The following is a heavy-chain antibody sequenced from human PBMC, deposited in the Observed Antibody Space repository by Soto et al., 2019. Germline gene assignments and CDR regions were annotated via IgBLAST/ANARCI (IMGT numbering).Heavy chain of an antibody. Sequence: EVQLLESGGGLVQPGGSHRLYCAGSGFTFASYAMTWVRQAPGKGLEWVSTIASNGVTTYYADSVKGRFTISRDSYKNALYLQMNSLRAEDSAFYYCAKDWIRDTCTTDGCFGNWGQGTLVTVSS. CDR3: AKDWIRDTCTTDGCFGN. J-gene: IGHJ4*02. CDR2: IASNGVTT. CDR1: GFTFASYA. D-gene: IGHD2-8*01. V-gene: IGHV3-23*01.